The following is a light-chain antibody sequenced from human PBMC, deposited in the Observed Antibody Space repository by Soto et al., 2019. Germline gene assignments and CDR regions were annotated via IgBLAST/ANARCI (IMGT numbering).Light chain of an antibody. CDR2: DAS. V-gene: IGKV1-5*01. CDR3: QQYNSYYT. Sequence: DIPMTQSPSTLSASVGDRVTITCRASQSISSWLAWYQQKPGKAPKLLIYDASGLESGVPSRFSGSGSRTEFTLTISSLQPDDFATYHCQQYNSYYTFGQGTKLEIK. CDR1: QSISSW. J-gene: IGKJ2*01.